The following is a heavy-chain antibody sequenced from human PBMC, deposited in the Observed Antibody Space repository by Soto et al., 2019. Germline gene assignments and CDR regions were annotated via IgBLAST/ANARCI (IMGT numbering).Heavy chain of an antibody. V-gene: IGHV1-18*04. Sequence: QVQLVQSGAEVKKPGASVKVSCKASGYTFTSYGISWVRQAPGQGLEWMGWISAYNGNTNYAQKLQGRVTMTTDTSTSTADMELRSLRSDDTAVYYCARGMGWLPHNKYYFDYWGQGTLVTVSS. J-gene: IGHJ4*02. CDR2: ISAYNGNT. CDR1: GYTFTSYG. D-gene: IGHD5-12*01. CDR3: ARGMGWLPHNKYYFDY.